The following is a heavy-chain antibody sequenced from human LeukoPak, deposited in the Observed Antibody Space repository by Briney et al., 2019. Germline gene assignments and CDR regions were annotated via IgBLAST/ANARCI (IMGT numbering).Heavy chain of an antibody. Sequence: ASVKVSCKASEYTFIDYYIHWVRQAPGQGLEWMGWINPNSGGTNYAQKFQGRVTTTRDTSISTAYMELSRLRSDDTAVYYCARGHYYGSGSPYYFDYWGQGTLVTVSS. V-gene: IGHV1-2*02. J-gene: IGHJ4*02. D-gene: IGHD3-10*01. CDR3: ARGHYYGSGSPYYFDY. CDR1: EYTFIDYY. CDR2: INPNSGGT.